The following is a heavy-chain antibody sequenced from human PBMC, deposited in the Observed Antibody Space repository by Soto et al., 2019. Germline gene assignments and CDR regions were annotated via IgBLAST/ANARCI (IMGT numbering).Heavy chain of an antibody. CDR3: ARDRGVAPPVAGNTHYYYYMDV. V-gene: IGHV1-18*01. Sequence: QDQLVQSGVEVKKPGASVKVSCKASGYSFTNYGITWVRQAPGQGFEWMGWISAYNGNTNYAQKFQVRVTMTTDASTSTAYLELGSLRSDDTAVYYCARDRGVAPPVAGNTHYYYYMDVWGKGTTVTVSS. J-gene: IGHJ6*03. D-gene: IGHD6-19*01. CDR1: GYSFTNYG. CDR2: ISAYNGNT.